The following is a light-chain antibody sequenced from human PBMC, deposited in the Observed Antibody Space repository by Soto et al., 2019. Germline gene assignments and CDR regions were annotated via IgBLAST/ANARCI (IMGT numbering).Light chain of an antibody. CDR2: EVT. CDR1: SRDVGSHNL. J-gene: IGLJ7*01. V-gene: IGLV2-23*02. Sequence: QSALTQPASVSGSPGQSITISCTGTSRDVGSHNLVSWYQQHPGQAPKLMIYEVTKRPLGVSTRFSASKSGNTASLTISGLQAEDEADYYCRSYGGSRAVFGGGTQLPVL. CDR3: RSYGGSRAV.